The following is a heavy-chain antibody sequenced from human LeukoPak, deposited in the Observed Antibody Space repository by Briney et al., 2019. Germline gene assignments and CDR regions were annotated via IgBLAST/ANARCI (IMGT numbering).Heavy chain of an antibody. J-gene: IGHJ1*01. D-gene: IGHD6-19*01. CDR2: INPNSGGT. CDR1: GYTFTGYY. CDR3: ARDPAGPLIYFQH. V-gene: IGHV1-2*02. Sequence: GASVKVSCKASGYTFTGYYMHWVRQVPGQGLEWMGWINPNSGGTNYAQKFQGRVTMTRDTSISTAYMELSRLRSDDTAVYYCARDPAGPLIYFQHWGQGTLVTVSS.